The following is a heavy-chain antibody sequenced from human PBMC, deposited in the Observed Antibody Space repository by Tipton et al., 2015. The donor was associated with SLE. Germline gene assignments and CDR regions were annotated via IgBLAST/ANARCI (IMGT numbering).Heavy chain of an antibody. Sequence: TLSLTCSVSGGSISSGGYYWSWIRQHPGKGLEWIGYTYCSGSPYYNPSLKSRVTISLDMSKNQFSLRLSSVTAADTAVYYCPIYYHDSTGLHWFDPWGQGTLVTVSS. CDR1: GGSISSGGYY. V-gene: IGHV4-31*03. CDR3: PIYYHDSTGLHWFDP. D-gene: IGHD3-22*01. J-gene: IGHJ5*02. CDR2: TYCSGSP.